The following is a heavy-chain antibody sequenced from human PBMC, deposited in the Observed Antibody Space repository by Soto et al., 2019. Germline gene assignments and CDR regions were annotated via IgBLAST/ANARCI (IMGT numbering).Heavy chain of an antibody. D-gene: IGHD3-10*01. CDR1: GGAFSSYA. CDR3: ARTRIYYGSGNYYYYGMDV. Sequence: GASVKVSCKASGGAFSSYAISWVRQAPGQGLEWMGGIIPIFGTANYAQKLQGRVTITADESTSTAYMELSSLRSEDTAVYYCARTRIYYGSGNYYYYGMDVWGQGTTVTVSS. CDR2: IIPIFGTA. V-gene: IGHV1-69*13. J-gene: IGHJ6*02.